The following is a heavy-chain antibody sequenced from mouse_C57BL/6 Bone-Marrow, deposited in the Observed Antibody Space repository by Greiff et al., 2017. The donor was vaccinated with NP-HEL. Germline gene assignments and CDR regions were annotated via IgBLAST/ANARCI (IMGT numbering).Heavy chain of an antibody. CDR1: GYTFTSYW. V-gene: IGHV1-61*01. Sequence: QVQLQQPGAELVRPGSSVKLSCKASGYTFTSYWMGWVKQRPGQGLEWIGNIYPSDSETHYNQKFKDKATLTVDKSSSTAYMQLSSLTSEDSAVYYCASITTVVFDYWGQGTTLTVSS. CDR2: IYPSDSET. CDR3: ASITTVVFDY. J-gene: IGHJ2*01. D-gene: IGHD1-1*01.